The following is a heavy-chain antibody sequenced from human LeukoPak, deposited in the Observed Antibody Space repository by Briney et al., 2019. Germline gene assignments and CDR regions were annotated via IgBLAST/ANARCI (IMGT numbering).Heavy chain of an antibody. D-gene: IGHD6-13*01. V-gene: IGHV3-7*01. J-gene: IGHJ4*02. CDR1: GFTFSSYW. Sequence: GGSLRLSCAASGFTFSSYWMSWVRQAPGKGLEWVANIKQDGSEKYYVDSVKGRFTISRDNAKNSLYLQMNSLRAEDTAVYYCARTHSSSWYDFDYWGQGTLVTVSS. CDR2: IKQDGSEK. CDR3: ARTHSSSWYDFDY.